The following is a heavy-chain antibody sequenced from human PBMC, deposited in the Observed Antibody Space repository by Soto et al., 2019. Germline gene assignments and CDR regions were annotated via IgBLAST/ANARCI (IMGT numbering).Heavy chain of an antibody. Sequence: QVQLVESGGGVVQPGRSLRLSCAASGFTFSRHTMQWVRQAPGKGLEWVAAISDDGSNTYYADSVKGRFTISRDNSKNKLYLQMNSFSSEDTSVHHCGRELYYDFWSGFNTHPYCFGDWGQGTLVTVSS. D-gene: IGHD3-3*01. CDR3: GRELYYDFWSGFNTHPYCFGD. CDR2: ISDDGSNT. V-gene: IGHV3-30-3*01. J-gene: IGHJ4*02. CDR1: GFTFSRHT.